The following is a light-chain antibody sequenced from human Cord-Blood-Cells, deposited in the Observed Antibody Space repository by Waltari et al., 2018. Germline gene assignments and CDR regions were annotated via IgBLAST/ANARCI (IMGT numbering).Light chain of an antibody. J-gene: IGKJ1*01. CDR2: AAS. CDR3: QQYYSYPWT. CDR1: QGISRY. V-gene: IGKV1-8*01. Sequence: AIRMTQSPSSFSASTGARVTIPCRASQGISRYLAWYQQKPGKAPKLLIYAASTLQSGVPSRFSGSGSGTDFTLTISCLQSEDFATYYCQQYYSYPWTFGQVTKVEIK.